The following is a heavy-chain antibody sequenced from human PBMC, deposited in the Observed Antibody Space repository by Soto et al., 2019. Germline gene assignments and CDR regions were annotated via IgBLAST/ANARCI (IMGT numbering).Heavy chain of an antibody. CDR3: ARDSPAIFGVVTWYAFDI. J-gene: IGHJ3*02. Sequence: PSETLSLTCTVSGGSISSYYWSWIRQHPGKGLEWIGYIYYSGSTYYNPSLKSRVTISVDTSKNQFSLKLSSVTAADTAVYYCARDSPAIFGVVTWYAFDIWGQGTMVTVSS. V-gene: IGHV4-59*06. D-gene: IGHD3-3*01. CDR1: GGSISSYY. CDR2: IYYSGST.